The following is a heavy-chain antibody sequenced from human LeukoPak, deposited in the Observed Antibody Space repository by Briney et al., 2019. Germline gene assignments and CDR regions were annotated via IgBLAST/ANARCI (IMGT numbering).Heavy chain of an antibody. J-gene: IGHJ4*02. Sequence: GGSLRLSCAASGFTFSSYSMNWVRQAPGKGLEWVSYITSSSSTIYYADSVKGRFTISRDNAKNSLYLQMNSLRADDTAVYYCASPPTVTTFDSWGQGTLVTVSS. CDR3: ASPPTVTTFDS. D-gene: IGHD4-11*01. V-gene: IGHV3-48*04. CDR1: GFTFSSYS. CDR2: ITSSSSTI.